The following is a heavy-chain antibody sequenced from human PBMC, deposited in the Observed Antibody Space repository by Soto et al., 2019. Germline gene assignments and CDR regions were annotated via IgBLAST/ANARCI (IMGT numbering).Heavy chain of an antibody. CDR1: GFTFDDYA. D-gene: IGHD2-2*01. J-gene: IGHJ6*03. Sequence: EVQLVESGGGLVQPGRSLRLSCAASGFTFDDYAMHWVRQAPGKGLEWVSGISWNSGSIGYADSVKGRFTISRDNAKNSLYLQMNSLRAEDTALYYCAKGPGVPAAPRDIYYYYYMDVWGKGTTVTVSS. CDR2: ISWNSGSI. CDR3: AKGPGVPAAPRDIYYYYYMDV. V-gene: IGHV3-9*01.